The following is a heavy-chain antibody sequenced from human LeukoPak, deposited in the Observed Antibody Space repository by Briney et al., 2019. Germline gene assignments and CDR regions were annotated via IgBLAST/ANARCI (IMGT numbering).Heavy chain of an antibody. CDR2: ISSSGSTI. Sequence: GGSLRLSCAVSGFTFSSSEMNWVRQAPGKGLEWVSYISSSGSTIYYADSVKGRFTISRDNAKNSLYLQMNSLRAEDTAVYYCARGRSGSYGFFDYWSLGNLVTVSS. CDR1: GFTFSSSE. D-gene: IGHD3-10*01. CDR3: ARGRSGSYGFFDY. J-gene: IGHJ4*02. V-gene: IGHV3-48*03.